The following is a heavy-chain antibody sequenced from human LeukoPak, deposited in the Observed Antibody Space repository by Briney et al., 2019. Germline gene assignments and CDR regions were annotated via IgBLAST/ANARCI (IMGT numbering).Heavy chain of an antibody. CDR3: ARGRQLWFGELLFYYYGMDV. D-gene: IGHD3-10*01. V-gene: IGHV4-34*01. J-gene: IGHJ6*02. CDR1: GGSFSGYY. Sequence: SETLSLTCAVYGGSFSGYYWSWIRQPPGKGLEWIGEINHSGSTNYNPSLKSRVTISVDTSKNQFSLKLSSVTAADTAVYYCARGRQLWFGELLFYYYGMDVWGQGTTVTVSS. CDR2: INHSGST.